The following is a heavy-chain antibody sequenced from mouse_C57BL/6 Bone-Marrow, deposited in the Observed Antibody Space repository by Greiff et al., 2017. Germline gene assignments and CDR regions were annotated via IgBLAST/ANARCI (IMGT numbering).Heavy chain of an antibody. CDR2: INPSSGYT. CDR3: ARTLVGVFAY. J-gene: IGHJ3*01. Sequence: QVQLQQSGAELARPGASVKMSCKASGYTFTSYTMHWVKQRPGQGLEWIGYINPSSGYTKYKQKFKDKATLTADKSSSTAYMQLRRLTSEDSAVYYCARTLVGVFAYWGQGTLVTVSA. CDR1: GYTFTSYT. D-gene: IGHD2-1*01. V-gene: IGHV1-4*01.